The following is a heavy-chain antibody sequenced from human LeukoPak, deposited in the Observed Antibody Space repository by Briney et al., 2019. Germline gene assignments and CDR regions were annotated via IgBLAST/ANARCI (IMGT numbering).Heavy chain of an antibody. Sequence: SETLSLTCTVSGGSIISHYWSWIRQPPGKGLEWIGYIYYSGSTNYNPSLKSRVTISEDTSKTQFSLKLSSVTAADTAVYYCASGGNWNRFDYWGQGTLVTVSS. CDR2: IYYSGST. J-gene: IGHJ4*02. D-gene: IGHD4-23*01. CDR3: ASGGNWNRFDY. V-gene: IGHV4-59*11. CDR1: GGSIISHY.